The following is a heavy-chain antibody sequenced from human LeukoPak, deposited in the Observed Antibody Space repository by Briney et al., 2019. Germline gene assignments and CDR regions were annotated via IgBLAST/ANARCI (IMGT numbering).Heavy chain of an antibody. D-gene: IGHD6-6*01. V-gene: IGHV3-74*01. CDR3: ARGPNSNWSGLDF. CDR1: GFSFSGHW. J-gene: IGHJ4*02. Sequence: GGSLRLSCTASGFSFSGHWMHWARQLPGKGLVWVSRISPTGGPTSYADSVKGRFTVSRDNAKNTLYLQVNNLRAEDTAVYYCARGPNSNWSGLDFWGQGTLLTVSS. CDR2: ISPTGGPT.